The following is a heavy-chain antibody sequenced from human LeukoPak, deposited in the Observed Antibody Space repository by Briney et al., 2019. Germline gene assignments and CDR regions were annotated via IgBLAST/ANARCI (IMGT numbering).Heavy chain of an antibody. D-gene: IGHD5-18*01. CDR3: ARGRVDTAMVTHFDY. CDR1: GGSFSGYY. J-gene: IGHJ4*02. CDR2: INHSGST. V-gene: IGHV4-34*01. Sequence: SETLSLTCAVYGGSFSGYYWSWIRQPPGKGLEWIGEINHSGSTNYNPSLKSRVTISVDTSKNQFSLKLSSVTAADTAVYCCARGRVDTAMVTHFDYWGQGTLVTVSS.